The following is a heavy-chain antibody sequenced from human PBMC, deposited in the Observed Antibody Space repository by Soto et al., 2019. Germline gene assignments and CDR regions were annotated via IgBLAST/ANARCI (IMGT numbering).Heavy chain of an antibody. CDR2: ISLYSDGT. CDR3: ARLLTEGATYREDAFDM. Sequence: QVQLVQSGGEVKRPGASVKVSCKTSGYTFSNYGITWVRQAPGQPLEWLGWISLYSDGTNYAQKFQGRVSMTTDTSTTTAYMELRSLRSDDTAVYYCARLLTEGATYREDAFDMWGQGTKVTVSS. D-gene: IGHD1-26*01. CDR1: GYTFSNYG. V-gene: IGHV1-18*01. J-gene: IGHJ3*02.